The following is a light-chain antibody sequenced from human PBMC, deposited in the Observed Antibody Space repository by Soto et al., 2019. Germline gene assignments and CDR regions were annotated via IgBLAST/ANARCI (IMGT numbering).Light chain of an antibody. CDR1: SSNIGAGYD. J-gene: IGLJ3*02. Sequence: QSVLTQPPSVSGAPGQRVIISCTGSSSNIGAGYDVHWYQQLPGTAPKLLIYDNNKRPSGIPDRFSGSKSGTSATLGITGLQTGDEADYYCGTWDSSLSAGVFGGGTKLTVL. CDR3: GTWDSSLSAGV. V-gene: IGLV1-51*01. CDR2: DNN.